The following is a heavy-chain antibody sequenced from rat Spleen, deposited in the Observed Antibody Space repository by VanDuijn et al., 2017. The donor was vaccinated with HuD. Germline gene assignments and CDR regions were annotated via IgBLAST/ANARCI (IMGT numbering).Heavy chain of an antibody. CDR3: ARGERMLFDY. J-gene: IGHJ2*01. V-gene: IGHV5-62*01. CDR1: GFTFSSYG. CDR2: ISSSSGT. Sequence: VQLVESGGGLVQPGKSLKLSCSASGFTFSSYGMHWIRQAPGKGLDWVAYISSSSGTVYADAVKGRFTISRDNAKNTLYLQLNSLKSEDTAIYYCARGERMLFDYWGQGVMVTVS. D-gene: IGHD4-2*01.